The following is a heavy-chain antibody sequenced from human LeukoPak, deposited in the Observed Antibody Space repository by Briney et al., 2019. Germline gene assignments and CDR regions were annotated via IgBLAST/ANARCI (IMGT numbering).Heavy chain of an antibody. CDR3: AKDDVPSNWGTLGLFDY. Sequence: GGSLRLSCAASGFTFSSYSMNWVRQAPGKGLEWVSAISGSGGSTYYADSVKGRFTISRDNSKNTLYLQMNSLRADDTAVYYCAKDDVPSNWGTLGLFDYWGQGTLVTVSS. CDR1: GFTFSSYS. D-gene: IGHD7-27*01. CDR2: ISGSGGST. J-gene: IGHJ4*02. V-gene: IGHV3-23*01.